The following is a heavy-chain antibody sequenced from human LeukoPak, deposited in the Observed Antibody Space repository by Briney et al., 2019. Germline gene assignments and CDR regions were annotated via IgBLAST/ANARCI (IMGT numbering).Heavy chain of an antibody. Sequence: GGSLRLSCAASGFTFDDYGMSWVRQAPGKGLEWVSGINWNGGSTGYADSVKGRFTISRDNAKNSLHLQMNSLRAEDTALYYCARDPPRLGVVAATPNYWGQGTLVTVSS. D-gene: IGHD2-15*01. CDR3: ARDPPRLGVVAATPNY. J-gene: IGHJ4*02. CDR1: GFTFDDYG. CDR2: INWNGGST. V-gene: IGHV3-20*04.